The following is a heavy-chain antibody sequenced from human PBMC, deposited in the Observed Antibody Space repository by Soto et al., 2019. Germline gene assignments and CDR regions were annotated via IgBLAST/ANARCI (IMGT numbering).Heavy chain of an antibody. CDR2: IRSQTDGGTT. CDR3: TTDLVEATTWGS. D-gene: IGHD1-26*01. Sequence: VQLVESGGGWVKPGGSLRLSCAASDFRISNAWMNWVRQAPGKGLEWVGRIRSQTDGGTTDYGAPVVGRFTISRDDSENTLYLQMNSLKTEDTAVYYCTTDLVEATTWGSWGQGTLVTVSS. V-gene: IGHV3-15*07. CDR1: DFRISNAW. J-gene: IGHJ4*02.